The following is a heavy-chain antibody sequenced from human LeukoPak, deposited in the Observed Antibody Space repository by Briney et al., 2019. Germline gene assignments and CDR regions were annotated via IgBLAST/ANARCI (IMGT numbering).Heavy chain of an antibody. CDR2: IIPILGIA. J-gene: IGHJ4*02. D-gene: IGHD3-10*01. Sequence: SVKVSYKASGGTFSSYAISWVRQAPGQGLEWMGRIIPILGIANYAQKFQGRVTITADKSTSTAYMEPSSLRSEDTAVYYCARSYGSGSYVFDYWGQGTLVTVSS. V-gene: IGHV1-69*04. CDR3: ARSYGSGSYVFDY. CDR1: GGTFSSYA.